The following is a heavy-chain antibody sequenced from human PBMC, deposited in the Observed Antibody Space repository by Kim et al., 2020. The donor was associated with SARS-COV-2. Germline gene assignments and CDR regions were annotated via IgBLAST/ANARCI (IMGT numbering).Heavy chain of an antibody. V-gene: IGHV1-24*01. Sequence: ASVKVSCKVSGYTLTELSMHWVRQAPGKGLEWMGGFDPEDGETIYAQKFQGRVTMTEDTSTDTAYMELSSLRSEDTAVYYCATDSRMVRGIYYYGMDVWGQGTTVTVSS. D-gene: IGHD3-10*01. CDR3: ATDSRMVRGIYYYGMDV. J-gene: IGHJ6*02. CDR1: GYTLTELS. CDR2: FDPEDGET.